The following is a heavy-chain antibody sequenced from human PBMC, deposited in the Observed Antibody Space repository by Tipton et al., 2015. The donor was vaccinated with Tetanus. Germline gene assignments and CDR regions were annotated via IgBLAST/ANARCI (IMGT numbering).Heavy chain of an antibody. Sequence: QLVQSGGEVKKPGESLKISCKGSGYIFNNYWIGWVRQKPGKGLEWMGIIYPGDSDTRYSTSFQGQVTISVDKSINTAFLQWSSLKASDASTFYCARAHCTDGVCNFDFWGQGALVTVAS. CDR3: ARAHCTDGVCNFDF. D-gene: IGHD2-8*01. CDR2: IYPGDSDT. J-gene: IGHJ4*02. V-gene: IGHV5-51*01. CDR1: GYIFNNYW.